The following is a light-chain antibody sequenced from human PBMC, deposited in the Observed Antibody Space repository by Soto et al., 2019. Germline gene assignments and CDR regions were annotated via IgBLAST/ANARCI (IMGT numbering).Light chain of an antibody. V-gene: IGKV1-5*01. Sequence: DIHMTQSPSTLSASVVGIVTITCRASQSISSWLAWYQQKPGKAPKLLIYDVSSLESGVPPRFSGSGSGTDFTLTISGLQPDDFATYYCQHYNSYSEAFGQGTKVDIK. CDR1: QSISSW. J-gene: IGKJ1*01. CDR2: DVS. CDR3: QHYNSYSEA.